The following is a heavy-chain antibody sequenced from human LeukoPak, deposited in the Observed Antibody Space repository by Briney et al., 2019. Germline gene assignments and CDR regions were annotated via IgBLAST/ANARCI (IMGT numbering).Heavy chain of an antibody. CDR1: RFTFRSYW. Sequence: PGGSLRLSCAASRFTFRSYWMSWVRQAPGKGLEWVANIKQDGSEKYYVDSVKGRFTISRDNAKNSLYLQMSSLRAEDTAAYYCARVSPLAHQDGDYYYYYMDVWGKGTTVTVSS. V-gene: IGHV3-7*01. CDR2: IKQDGSEK. CDR3: ARVSPLAHQDGDYYYYYMDV. D-gene: IGHD2-2*01. J-gene: IGHJ6*03.